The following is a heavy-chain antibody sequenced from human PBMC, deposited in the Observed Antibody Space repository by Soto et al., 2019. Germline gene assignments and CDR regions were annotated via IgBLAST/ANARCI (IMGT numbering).Heavy chain of an antibody. D-gene: IGHD6-13*01. V-gene: IGHV3-21*01. CDR1: GFTFSSYS. CDR3: ARDIAAAGRGDY. Sequence: GGSLRLSCAASGFTFSSYSMNWVRQAPGKGPEWVSSISSSSSYIYYADSVKGRFTISRDNAKNSLYLQMNSLRAEDTAVYYCARDIAAAGRGDYWGQGTLVTVSS. CDR2: ISSSSSYI. J-gene: IGHJ4*02.